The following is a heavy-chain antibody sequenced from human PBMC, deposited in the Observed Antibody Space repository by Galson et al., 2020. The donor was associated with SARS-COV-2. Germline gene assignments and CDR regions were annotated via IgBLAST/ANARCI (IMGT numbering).Heavy chain of an antibody. J-gene: IGHJ2*01. CDR3: VRTRITMIVGEDWYFDL. Sequence: SRPTLVKPTQTLTLTCTFSGFSLSTSGMCVSWIRQPPGKALEWLALIDWDDDKYYSTSLKTRLTISKDTSKNQVVLTMTNMDPVDTATYYCVRTRITMIVGEDWYFDLWGRGTLVTVAS. V-gene: IGHV2-70*01. CDR2: IDWDDDK. CDR1: GFSLSTSGMC. D-gene: IGHD3-22*01.